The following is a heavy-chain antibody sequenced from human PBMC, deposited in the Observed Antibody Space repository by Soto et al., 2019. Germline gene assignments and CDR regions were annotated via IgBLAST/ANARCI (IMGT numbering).Heavy chain of an antibody. Sequence: EVQLVESGGGLVQPGGSLRLSCAASGFTFSSYWMSWVRQAPGKGLEWVANIKKDGSEKYYVDSVKGRFTISRDNAKNSLYRQMNSLRAEDTAVYYCARHSSSSYYYYYMDVWGKGTTVTVSS. CDR3: ARHSSSSYYYYYMDV. V-gene: IGHV3-7*01. D-gene: IGHD6-6*01. CDR1: GFTFSSYW. CDR2: IKKDGSEK. J-gene: IGHJ6*03.